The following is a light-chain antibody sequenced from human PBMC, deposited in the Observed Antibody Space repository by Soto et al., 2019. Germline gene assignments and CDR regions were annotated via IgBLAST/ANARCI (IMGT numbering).Light chain of an antibody. J-gene: IGLJ1*01. V-gene: IGLV2-14*03. CDR3: SSYTTTNTRQIA. CDR1: SSDVGGYNY. Sequence: QSALTQPASVYGSPGQSITISCTGTSSDVGGYNYVSWYQHHPGKAPKLMIFDVSNRPSGVSNRYSGSKSGNTASLTISGLQPEDEADYYCSSYTTTNTRQIAFGTGTKLTVL. CDR2: DVS.